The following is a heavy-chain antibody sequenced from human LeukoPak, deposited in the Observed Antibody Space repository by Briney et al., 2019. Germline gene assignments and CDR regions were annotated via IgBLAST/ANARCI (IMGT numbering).Heavy chain of an antibody. CDR3: ERVYNSDGNNYRPFGY. CDR1: GFTFSSHW. CDR2: IKEDGSEK. J-gene: IGHJ4*02. D-gene: IGHD1-14*01. Sequence: PGGSLRLSCAASGFTFSSHWMSWVRQAPGKGLEGVAKIKEDGSEKYYVDSVKGRFTISRDNAKNSLDLQMNSLRAEDTAVYYCERVYNSDGNNYRPFGYWGQGTLVTVSS. V-gene: IGHV3-7*01.